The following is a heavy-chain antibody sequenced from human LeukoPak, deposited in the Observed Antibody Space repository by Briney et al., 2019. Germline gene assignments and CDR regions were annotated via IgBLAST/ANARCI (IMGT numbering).Heavy chain of an antibody. J-gene: IGHJ3*02. Sequence: SETLSLTCAVYGGSSSGYYWSWIRQPPGKGLEWIGEINHSGSTNYNPSLKSRVTISVDTSKNQFSLKLGSVTAADTAVYYCARGPPITMIVVVSTQNAFDIWGQGTMVTVSS. CDR1: GGSSSGYY. V-gene: IGHV4-34*01. D-gene: IGHD3-22*01. CDR3: ARGPPITMIVVVSTQNAFDI. CDR2: INHSGST.